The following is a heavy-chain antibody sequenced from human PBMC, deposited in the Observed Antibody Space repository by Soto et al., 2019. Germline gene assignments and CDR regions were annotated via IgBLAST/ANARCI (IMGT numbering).Heavy chain of an antibody. CDR2: IYPGDSDT. CDR3: ARHRKTGYHWVYYYYGMDV. Sequence: GESLKISCKCLGYSFTNYCVGRVLQGSWGGLEWKGTIYPGDSDTKYSPSFHAQVTISADKSTTTAYLQCSSLKASNTAIYYCARHRKTGYHWVYYYYGMDVWGQGTTVTVSS. V-gene: IGHV5-51*01. D-gene: IGHD5-12*01. J-gene: IGHJ6*02. CDR1: GYSFTNYC.